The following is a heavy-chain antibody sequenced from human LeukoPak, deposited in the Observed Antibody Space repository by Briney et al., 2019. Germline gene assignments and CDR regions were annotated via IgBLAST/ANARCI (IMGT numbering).Heavy chain of an antibody. Sequence: GGSLRLSCAASGFTFSTYWMHWVRQAPGKGLVCVSRINSDGSSTNYADSVKGRFTISRDNSKDTLYLQMNSLRVEDTAVYYCATLPYYYDSSGSYYFDYWGQGTLVTVSS. CDR1: GFTFSTYW. CDR2: INSDGSST. J-gene: IGHJ4*02. V-gene: IGHV3-74*01. D-gene: IGHD3-22*01. CDR3: ATLPYYYDSSGSYYFDY.